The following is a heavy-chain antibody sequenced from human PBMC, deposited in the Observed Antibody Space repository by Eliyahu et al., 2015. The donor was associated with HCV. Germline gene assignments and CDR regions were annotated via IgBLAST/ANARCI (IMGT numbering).Heavy chain of an antibody. D-gene: IGHD3-10*01. CDR3: ARAKFTMVRGAHLSGPYGMDV. V-gene: IGHV7-4-1*02. CDR2: INTNTGNP. Sequence: QVQLVQSGSELKKPGASVKVSCKASGYTFTSYAMNWVRQAPGQGLEWMGWINTNTGNPTYAQGFTGRFVFSLDTSVSTAYLQISSLKAEDTAVYYCARAKFTMVRGAHLSGPYGMDVWGQGTTVTVSS. J-gene: IGHJ6*02. CDR1: GYTFTSYA.